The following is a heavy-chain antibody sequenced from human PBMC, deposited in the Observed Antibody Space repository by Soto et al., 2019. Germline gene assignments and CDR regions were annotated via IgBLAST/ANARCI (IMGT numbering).Heavy chain of an antibody. D-gene: IGHD6-13*01. V-gene: IGHV4-59*01. CDR3: ARDGGIAAAGTPYYYMDV. Sequence: SETLSLTCTVSGGSISSYYWSWIRQPPGKGLEWIGYIYYSGSTNYNPSLKSRVTISVDTSKNQFSLKLSSVTAADTAVYYCARDGGIAAAGTPYYYMDVWGKGTTVTVSS. CDR2: IYYSGST. J-gene: IGHJ6*03. CDR1: GGSISSYY.